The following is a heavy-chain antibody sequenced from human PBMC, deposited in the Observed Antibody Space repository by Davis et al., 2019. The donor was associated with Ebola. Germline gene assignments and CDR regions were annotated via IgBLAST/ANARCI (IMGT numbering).Heavy chain of an antibody. J-gene: IGHJ4*02. CDR2: INNDGSIT. CDR1: GFTFSSSW. V-gene: IGHV3-74*01. Sequence: GESLKISCAASGFTFSSSWMHWVRQAPGKGLVWVSLINNDGSITTYADSVKGRFTISRDNSKNTLYLQMDSLRVEDTALYYCAKRWEFRYFDYWGQGTLVTVSS. D-gene: IGHD1-26*01. CDR3: AKRWEFRYFDY.